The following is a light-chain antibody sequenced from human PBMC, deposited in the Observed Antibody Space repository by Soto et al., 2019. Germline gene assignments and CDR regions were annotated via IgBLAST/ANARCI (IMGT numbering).Light chain of an antibody. Sequence: QSVLTRPASVSGSPGQSSTISCTGTSSDVGGYNFVSWYQQHPGRAPKLLIYEVSRRPSGVSNRFSGSKSGDTASLTISGLQAEDEADYYCYSYRGYYTRVFGTGTKVTVL. CDR1: SSDVGGYNF. CDR3: YSYRGYYTRV. V-gene: IGLV2-14*01. CDR2: EVS. J-gene: IGLJ1*01.